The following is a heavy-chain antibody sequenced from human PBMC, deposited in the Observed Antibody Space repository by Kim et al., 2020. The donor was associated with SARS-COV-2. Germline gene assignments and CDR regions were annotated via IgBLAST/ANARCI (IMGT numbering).Heavy chain of an antibody. J-gene: IGHJ3*02. CDR2: IYYSGST. CDR3: ARDSEGASGLGGGAFDI. V-gene: IGHV4-39*07. Sequence: SETLSLTCTVSGGSISSSSYYWGWIRQPPGKGLEWIGSIYYSGSTYYNPSLKSRVTISVDTSKNQFSLKLSSVTAADTAVYYCARDSEGASGLGGGAFDIWGQGTMVTVSS. CDR1: GGSISSSSYY. D-gene: IGHD6-25*01.